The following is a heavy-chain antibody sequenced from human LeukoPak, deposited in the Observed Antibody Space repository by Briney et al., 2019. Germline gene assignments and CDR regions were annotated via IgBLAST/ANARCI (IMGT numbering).Heavy chain of an antibody. CDR2: INAGNGNT. D-gene: IGHD2-2*01. J-gene: IGHJ4*02. CDR1: GYTFTSYA. Sequence: ASVKVSCKASGYTFTSYAMHWVRQAPGQRLEWMGWINAGNGNTKYSQKFQGRVTITRDTSASTAYMELSSLRSEDTAVYYCARDPTLYCSSTSCYGRGFDYWGQGTLVTVSS. V-gene: IGHV1-3*01. CDR3: ARDPTLYCSSTSCYGRGFDY.